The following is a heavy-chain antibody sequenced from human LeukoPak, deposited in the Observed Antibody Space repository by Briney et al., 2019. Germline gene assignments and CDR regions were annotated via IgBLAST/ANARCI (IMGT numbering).Heavy chain of an antibody. CDR1: GFTFKNAW. CDR3: TTALPYDYVWGTYRDPS. Sequence: KPGGSLRLSCAASGFTFKNAWMSWVRQAPGEGLEWVGRMKSKSDGGTTHYAAPVKGRFIISRDDSKNTLYLQMNSLKTEDTAVYYCTTALPYDYVWGTYRDPSWGQGTLVTVSS. V-gene: IGHV3-15*01. CDR2: MKSKSDGGTT. J-gene: IGHJ4*02. D-gene: IGHD3-16*02.